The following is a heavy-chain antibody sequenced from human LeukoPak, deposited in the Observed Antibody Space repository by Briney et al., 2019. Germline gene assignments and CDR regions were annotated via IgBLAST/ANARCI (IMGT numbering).Heavy chain of an antibody. CDR2: IYPGDSDT. CDR3: ARRGNDYGDYPTDY. D-gene: IGHD4-17*01. CDR1: GYSFTSYW. J-gene: IGHJ4*02. Sequence: SGESLKISCKGSGYSFTSYWIGWARQMPGKGLEWMRIIYPGDSDTRYSPSFQGQVTISADKSISTAYLQWSSLKASDTAMYYCARRGNDYGDYPTDYWGQGTLVTVSS. V-gene: IGHV5-51*01.